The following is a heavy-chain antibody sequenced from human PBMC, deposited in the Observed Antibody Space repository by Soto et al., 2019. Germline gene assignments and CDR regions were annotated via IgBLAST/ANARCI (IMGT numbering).Heavy chain of an antibody. CDR2: MSGTGGST. V-gene: IGHV3-23*01. J-gene: IGHJ3*02. Sequence: EVQLLESGGGLIQPGGSLRLSCATSGFSFSSYCMSWVRQVPGKGLEWVSVMSGTGGSTNYADSVKGRFPTSRDNSRKKLNLQMNSLRADDAALSDYDKAWGDTWQQSAFDIWGLGTMVTVSA. CDR3: DKAWGDTWQQSAFDI. D-gene: IGHD5-18*01. CDR1: GFSFSSYC.